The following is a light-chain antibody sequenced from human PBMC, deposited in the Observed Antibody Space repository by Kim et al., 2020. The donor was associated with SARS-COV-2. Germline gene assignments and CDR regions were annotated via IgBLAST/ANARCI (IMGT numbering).Light chain of an antibody. J-gene: IGLJ3*02. CDR2: GNN. V-gene: IGLV3-19*01. CDR3: NTRDSSGNHWV. CDR1: ILRSYY. Sequence: ALGQTVRITCQGDILRSYYASLYQQTPRRAPVLFSYGNNNRPSGIPDRFSGSSSGNTASLTITGAQAEDESDYYCNTRDSSGNHWVFGGGTKLTVL.